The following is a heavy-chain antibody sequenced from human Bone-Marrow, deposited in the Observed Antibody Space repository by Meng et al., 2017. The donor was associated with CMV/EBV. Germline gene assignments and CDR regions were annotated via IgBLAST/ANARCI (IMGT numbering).Heavy chain of an antibody. D-gene: IGHD3-10*01. CDR2: ISSSGSTI. Sequence: GESLKISCAASGFTFSDYYMSWIRQAPGKGLEWVSYISSSGSTIHYADSVKGRFTISRDNAKNSLYLQMKSLRAADTAVSYCARDSVLLWFGELKGYTAMDVWGQGTTVTVSS. CDR3: ARDSVLLWFGELKGYTAMDV. CDR1: GFTFSDYY. V-gene: IGHV3-11*04. J-gene: IGHJ6*02.